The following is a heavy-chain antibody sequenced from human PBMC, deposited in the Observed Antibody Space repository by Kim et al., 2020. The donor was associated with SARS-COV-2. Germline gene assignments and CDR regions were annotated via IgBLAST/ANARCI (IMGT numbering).Heavy chain of an antibody. CDR3: ARLWGGTTGGWFDP. D-gene: IGHD1-1*01. J-gene: IGHJ5*02. Sequence: NPSRKSRITISVDTSKNQFSLKLSSVTAADTAVYYCARLWGGTTGGWFDPWGQGTLVTVSS. V-gene: IGHV4-39*01.